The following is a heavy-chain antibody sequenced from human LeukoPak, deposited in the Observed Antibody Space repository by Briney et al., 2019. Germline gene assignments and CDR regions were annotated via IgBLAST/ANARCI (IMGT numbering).Heavy chain of an antibody. Sequence: GGSLRLSCTASGFTLGDYAMSWVRQAPGKGQKWVGFIRSKAYGGTTEYAASVKGRLTISRDDSKSFAYLQMNSLKTEDTAVYYCSYSGYNDYWGQGTLVTVSS. CDR1: GFTLGDYA. J-gene: IGHJ4*02. CDR3: SYSGYNDY. V-gene: IGHV3-49*04. CDR2: IRSKAYGGTT. D-gene: IGHD1-14*01.